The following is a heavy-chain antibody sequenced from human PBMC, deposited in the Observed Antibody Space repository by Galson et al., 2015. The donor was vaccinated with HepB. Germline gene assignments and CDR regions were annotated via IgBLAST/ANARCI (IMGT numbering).Heavy chain of an antibody. CDR3: ARASSGWYEVDYYGMDV. V-gene: IGHV6-1*01. Sequence: CANSGDSVSSNSAAWNWIRQSPSRGLEWLGRTYYRSKWYNDYAVSVKSRITINPDTSKNQFSLQLNSVTPEDTAVYYCARASSGWYEVDYYGMDVWGQGTTVTVSS. D-gene: IGHD6-19*01. CDR2: TYYRSKWYN. J-gene: IGHJ6*02. CDR1: GDSVSSNSAA.